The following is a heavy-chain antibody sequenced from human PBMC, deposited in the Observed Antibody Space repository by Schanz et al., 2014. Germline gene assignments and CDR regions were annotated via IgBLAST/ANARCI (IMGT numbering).Heavy chain of an antibody. CDR1: GFTFSSYA. CDR2: FIVDSGNT. Sequence: EVQLLESGGGLVQPGGSLRLSCAASGFTFSSYAMSWVRQAPGKGLEWVSGFIVDSGNTYYAGSVKGRFSISRDYSKNTLYLQMNTLRAEDTAVYYCARDRGYCSGGSCLTFDYWGQGTLVTVSS. V-gene: IGHV3-23*01. CDR3: ARDRGYCSGGSCLTFDY. J-gene: IGHJ4*02. D-gene: IGHD2-15*01.